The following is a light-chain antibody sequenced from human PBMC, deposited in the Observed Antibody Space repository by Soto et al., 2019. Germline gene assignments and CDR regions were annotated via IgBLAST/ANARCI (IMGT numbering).Light chain of an antibody. Sequence: QSALTQPPSASGSPGQSVTISCTGISSDVGGYNYVSWYQQYPGKAPKLMIYEVTKRPSGVPDRFSGSKSGNTASLTVSGPQAEDEADYYCSSYADTNNALFGGGTKLTVL. CDR2: EVT. V-gene: IGLV2-8*01. CDR1: SSDVGGYNY. CDR3: SSYADTNNAL. J-gene: IGLJ2*01.